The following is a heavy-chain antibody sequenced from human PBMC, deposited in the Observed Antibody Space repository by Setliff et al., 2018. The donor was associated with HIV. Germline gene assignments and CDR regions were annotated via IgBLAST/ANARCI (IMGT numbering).Heavy chain of an antibody. CDR2: ISAYNGNT. CDR1: GYRFINYG. J-gene: IGHJ5*02. CDR3: ARARLQGIVTAVGPRDNCLDP. D-gene: IGHD1-26*01. Sequence: KVSCKASGYRFINYGISWVRQAPGQGLEWMGWISAYNGNTDYAPRLLGRVTMTTDTSTSTAYMELRSLSSDDTAVYYCARARLQGIVTAVGPRDNCLDPWGQGTRVTVSS. V-gene: IGHV1-18*01.